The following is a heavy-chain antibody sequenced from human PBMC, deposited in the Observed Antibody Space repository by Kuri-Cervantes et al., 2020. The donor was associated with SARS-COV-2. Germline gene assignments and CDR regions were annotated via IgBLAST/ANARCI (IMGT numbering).Heavy chain of an antibody. CDR1: GGTISSYY. D-gene: IGHD3-3*01. J-gene: IGHJ5*02. V-gene: IGHV4-39*01. CDR2: IDYSGST. CDR3: ARQLIGSITVVGVVITRHWFDP. Sequence: SETLSLTCTVSGGTISSYYWGWIRQPPGKGLEWVGSIDYSGSTYYNPALKSRVTITVDTSNNQFFLKLSSVTAADAAVYYCARQLIGSITVVGVVITRHWFDPWGQGTLVTVSS.